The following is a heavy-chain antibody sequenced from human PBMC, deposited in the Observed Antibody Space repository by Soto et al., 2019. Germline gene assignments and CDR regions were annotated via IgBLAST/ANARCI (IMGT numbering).Heavy chain of an antibody. Sequence: PGRSLRLPWVACPLSPSSYAMSWGRQAQRKELEWVSAISGSGGSTYYADCVKGRFSISRDSSKNTLYLQMKSLRAEDTAVYYCAKTGTYYDSTGYHPFDCCGRGTMVAVSS. V-gene: IGHV3-23*01. D-gene: IGHD3-22*01. CDR2: ISGSGGST. CDR3: AKTGTYYDSTGYHPFDC. J-gene: IGHJ4*02. CDR1: PLSPSSYA.